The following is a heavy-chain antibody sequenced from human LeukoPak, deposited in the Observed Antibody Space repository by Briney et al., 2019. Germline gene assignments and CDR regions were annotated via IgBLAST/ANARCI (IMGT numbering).Heavy chain of an antibody. CDR3: ARDGIAAAGISGAYYMDV. CDR2: INPNSGGT. CDR1: GYTFSNND. V-gene: IGHV1-2*02. J-gene: IGHJ6*03. D-gene: IGHD6-13*01. Sequence: GASVKVSCKASGYTFSNNDINWVRQATGQGLEWMGWINPNSGGTNYAQKFQGRVTMTRDTSISTAYMELSRLKSDDTAVYYCARDGIAAAGISGAYYMDVWGKGTTVTI.